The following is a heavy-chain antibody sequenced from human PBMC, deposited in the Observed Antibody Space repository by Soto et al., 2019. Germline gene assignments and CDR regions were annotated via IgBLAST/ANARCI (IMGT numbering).Heavy chain of an antibody. CDR2: VYYSGST. J-gene: IGHJ6*02. D-gene: IGHD4-17*01. CDR3: ARVSPTNYYYGMDV. CDR1: GGSISRSY. Sequence: QVQLQESGPGLVKPSETLSLTCTVSGGSISRSYWSWIRQPPGKGLEWIGYVYYSGSTSYSPSLKSRVTISVDTSSTQFSLILSSVTAADTAVYYCARVSPTNYYYGMDVWGQGTTVTVSS. V-gene: IGHV4-59*01.